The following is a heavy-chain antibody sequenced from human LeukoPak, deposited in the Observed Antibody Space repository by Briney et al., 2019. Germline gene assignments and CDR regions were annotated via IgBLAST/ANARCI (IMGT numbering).Heavy chain of an antibody. CDR3: ARVRCSGGGCFYNFDY. CDR2: LISSSTYV. CDR1: GFTFSTYR. V-gene: IGHV3-21*01. D-gene: IGHD2-15*01. J-gene: IGHJ4*02. Sequence: KTGGSLRLSCAASGFTFSTYRMNWVRQAPGKGLEWVSSLISSSTYVYYADSVKGRFTISRDNAKNLLYLQMNSLRAEDTAVYYCARVRCSGGGCFYNFDYWGQGSLVTVSS.